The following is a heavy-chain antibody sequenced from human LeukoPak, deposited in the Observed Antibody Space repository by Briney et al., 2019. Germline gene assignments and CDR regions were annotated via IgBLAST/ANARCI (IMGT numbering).Heavy chain of an antibody. J-gene: IGHJ4*02. CDR1: GGTFSSYA. CDR2: MIPIFGTA. V-gene: IGHV1-69*05. D-gene: IGHD1-26*01. CDR3: ARCGVGATYPHYYFDY. Sequence: GASVKVSCKASGGTFSSYAISWVRQAPGQGLEWMGGMIPIFGTANYAQKFQGRVTITTDESTSTAYMELSSLRSEDTAVYYCARCGVGATYPHYYFDYWGQGTLVTVSS.